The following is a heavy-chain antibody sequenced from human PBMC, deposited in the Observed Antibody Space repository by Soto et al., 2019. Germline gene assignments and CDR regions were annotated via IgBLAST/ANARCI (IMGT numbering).Heavy chain of an antibody. D-gene: IGHD3-22*01. J-gene: IGHJ6*02. CDR2: IDWDDDK. Sequence: SGPTLVNPTQTLTLTCTFSGFSLSTSGMCVSWIRQPPGKALEWLARIDWDDDKYYSTSLKTRLTISKDTSKNQVVLTMTNMDPVDTATYYCARFNYYDSSGYYADYGMDVWGQGTTVTVSS. CDR1: GFSLSTSGMC. V-gene: IGHV2-70*11. CDR3: ARFNYYDSSGYYADYGMDV.